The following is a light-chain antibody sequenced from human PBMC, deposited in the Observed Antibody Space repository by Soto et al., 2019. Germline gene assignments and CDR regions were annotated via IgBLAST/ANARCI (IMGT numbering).Light chain of an antibody. V-gene: IGKV1-16*01. CDR2: DVS. CDR1: QGVRDY. CDR3: QQYHKFPWT. J-gene: IGKJ1*01. Sequence: DIQMTQSPSSLSASVGDRITITCRASQGVRDYLAWFQQKPGKAPKSLIYDVSNLQTGVPSRFSGSGSGTDFTLTINSLQPEDFATYYCQQYHKFPWTFGQGTKGEIK.